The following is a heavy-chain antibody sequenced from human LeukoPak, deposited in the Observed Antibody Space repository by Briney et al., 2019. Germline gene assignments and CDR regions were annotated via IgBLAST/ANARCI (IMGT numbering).Heavy chain of an antibody. CDR1: GCTFSSYG. V-gene: IGHV3-30*18. Sequence: GRSLRLSYAAAGCTFSSYGMHWVRQAPGKGLEWVAVILYDGSNKYYADSVKGRFTISRDNSKNTLYLQMNSLRAEDTAVYYCAKDLSRSGYPTSYYYYYGMDVWGQGTTVTVSS. CDR2: ILYDGSNK. J-gene: IGHJ6*02. CDR3: AKDLSRSGYPTSYYYYYGMDV. D-gene: IGHD3-22*01.